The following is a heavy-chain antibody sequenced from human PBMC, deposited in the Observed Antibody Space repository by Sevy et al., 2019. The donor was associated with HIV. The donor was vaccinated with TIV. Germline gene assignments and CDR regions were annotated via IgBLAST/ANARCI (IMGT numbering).Heavy chain of an antibody. CDR1: GFTFGNYA. V-gene: IGHV3-33*01. J-gene: IGHJ4*02. CDR2: IWSDGAYQ. D-gene: IGHD3-22*01. Sequence: GGSLRLSCAATGFTFGNYAMHWVRHAPGKGLEWVAIIWSDGAYQYHGDSVKGRFTISRDNSKNTLYLQMNNVRVEDTAVYYCARGGYYYDNAAYYALDSWGQGTLVTVSS. CDR3: ARGGYYYDNAAYYALDS.